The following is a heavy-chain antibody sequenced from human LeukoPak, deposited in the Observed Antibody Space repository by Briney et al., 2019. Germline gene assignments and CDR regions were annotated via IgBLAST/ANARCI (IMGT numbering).Heavy chain of an antibody. V-gene: IGHV4-59*08. D-gene: IGHD2-2*01. CDR3: TRLSSSYYYYMDV. Sequence: SETLSLTCTVSGGSISSYYWSWIRQSPGKGLEWIGSIYYSGSTYYNPSLKSRLSISVDTSKNQFSLKLNSVTAADTAVFYCTRLSSSYYYYMDVWGKGTTVTISS. J-gene: IGHJ6*03. CDR1: GGSISSYY. CDR2: IYYSGST.